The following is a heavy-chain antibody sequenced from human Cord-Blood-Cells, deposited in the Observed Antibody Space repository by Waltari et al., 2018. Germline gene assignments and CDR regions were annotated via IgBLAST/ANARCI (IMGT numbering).Heavy chain of an antibody. CDR3: ARDLGYCSSTSCYGMDY. D-gene: IGHD2-2*01. J-gene: IGHJ4*02. Sequence: QVQLVQSGAEVKKPGSSVKVSCKASGGTFSSYAISWVRPAPGQGLEWMGRIIPILGIANYAQKFQGRVTITADKSTSTAYMELSSLRSEDTAVYYCARDLGYCSSTSCYGMDYWGQGTLVTVSS. CDR1: GGTFSSYA. CDR2: IIPILGIA. V-gene: IGHV1-69*09.